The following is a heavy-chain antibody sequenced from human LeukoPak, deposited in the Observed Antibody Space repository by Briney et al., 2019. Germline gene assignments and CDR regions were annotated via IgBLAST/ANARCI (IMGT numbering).Heavy chain of an antibody. Sequence: ASVKVSCKASGYTFTSYAMNWVRQAPGQGLEWMEWTNTNTGNPTYAQGFTGRFVFSLDTSVSTAYLQISSLKAEDTAVYYCARDAGTLAYCGGDCYRYDYWGQGTLVTVSS. CDR1: GYTFTSYA. V-gene: IGHV7-4-1*02. D-gene: IGHD2-21*02. CDR3: ARDAGTLAYCGGDCYRYDY. J-gene: IGHJ4*02. CDR2: TNTNTGNP.